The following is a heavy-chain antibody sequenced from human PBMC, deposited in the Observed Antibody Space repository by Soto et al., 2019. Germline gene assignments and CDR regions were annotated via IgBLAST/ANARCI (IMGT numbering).Heavy chain of an antibody. D-gene: IGHD3-3*01. Sequence: GESLKISCKGSGYSFTSYWIGWVRQMPGKGLEWMGIIYPGDSDARYSPSFQGQVTISADKSISTAYLQWSSLKASDTAMYYCARRITIFGVALGGRFDPWGQGTLVT. V-gene: IGHV5-51*01. J-gene: IGHJ5*02. CDR1: GYSFTSYW. CDR2: IYPGDSDA. CDR3: ARRITIFGVALGGRFDP.